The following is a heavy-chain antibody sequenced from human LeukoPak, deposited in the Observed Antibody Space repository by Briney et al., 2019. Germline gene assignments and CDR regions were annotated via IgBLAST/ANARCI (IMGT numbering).Heavy chain of an antibody. Sequence: PGGSLRLSCAASGFTFSSYGMHWVRQAPGKGLEWVAVISYDGSNKCYADSVKGRFTISRDNSKNTLYLQMNSLRAEDTAVYYCAKSTEYSGWSPFDYWGQGTLVTVSS. CDR3: AKSTEYSGWSPFDY. CDR1: GFTFSSYG. CDR2: ISYDGSNK. V-gene: IGHV3-30*18. D-gene: IGHD6-19*01. J-gene: IGHJ4*02.